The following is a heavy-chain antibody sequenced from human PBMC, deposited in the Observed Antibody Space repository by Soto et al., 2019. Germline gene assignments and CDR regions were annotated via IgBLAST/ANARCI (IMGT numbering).Heavy chain of an antibody. J-gene: IGHJ4*02. Sequence: PSETLSLTCTASGGSISSSSYYWGWIRQPPGKGLEWIGSIYYSGSTYYNPSLKSRVTISVDTSKNQFSLKLSSVTAADTAVYYCARLGQAPKTKYSSGWYSYFDYWGQGTLVTVSS. CDR3: ARLGQAPKTKYSSGWYSYFDY. V-gene: IGHV4-39*01. CDR2: IYYSGST. D-gene: IGHD6-19*01. CDR1: GGSISSSSYY.